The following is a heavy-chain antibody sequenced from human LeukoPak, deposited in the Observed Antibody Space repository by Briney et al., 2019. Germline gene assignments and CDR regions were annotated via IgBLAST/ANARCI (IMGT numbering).Heavy chain of an antibody. J-gene: IGHJ4*02. CDR3: ASDRTVTTFDS. CDR1: RFTFSSYS. D-gene: IGHD4-17*01. V-gene: IGHV3-48*04. Sequence: GGSLRLSCAASRFTFSSYSMNWVRQAPGKGLEWVSYISSGNSVIYYADSVKGRFTISRDNAKNSLYLQMNSLRAEDTATYYCASDRTVTTFDSWGQGTLVTVSS. CDR2: ISSGNSVI.